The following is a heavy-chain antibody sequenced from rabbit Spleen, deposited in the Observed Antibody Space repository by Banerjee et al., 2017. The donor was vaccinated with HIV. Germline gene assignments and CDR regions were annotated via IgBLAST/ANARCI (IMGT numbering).Heavy chain of an antibody. CDR1: GFDFSTYS. V-gene: IGHV1S7*01. J-gene: IGHJ4*01. Sequence: QLVESGGGLVQPGGSLTLSCKASGFDFSTYSMNWVRQAPGKGLEWIGIIYSITDTTYYASWVNGRFTISSDNAQNTVDLQMNSLTAADTATYFCAREDVGGSVSLWGPGTLVTVS. D-gene: IGHD1-1*01. CDR3: AREDVGGSVSL. CDR2: IYSITDTT.